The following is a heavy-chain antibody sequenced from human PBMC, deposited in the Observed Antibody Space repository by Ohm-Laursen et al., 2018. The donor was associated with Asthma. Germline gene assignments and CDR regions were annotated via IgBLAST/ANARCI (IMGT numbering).Heavy chain of an antibody. CDR2: LFLDDDK. CDR3: AHTVCSSSCYTGFDF. J-gene: IGHJ3*01. V-gene: IGHV2-5*02. D-gene: IGHD2-2*02. Sequence: THTLPLTCSFSGLSLSTSGVPVGWLPPPPGKALVCLALLFLDDDKRYSPSLTSRLTITKDTSKNQVVLTMTNMDPVDTATYYCAHTVCSSSCYTGFDFWGQGTVVTVSS. CDR1: GLSLSTSGVP.